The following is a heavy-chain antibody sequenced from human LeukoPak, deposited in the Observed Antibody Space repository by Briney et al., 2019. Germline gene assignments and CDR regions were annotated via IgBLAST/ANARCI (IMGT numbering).Heavy chain of an antibody. J-gene: IGHJ4*02. CDR3: AKATFVYAILGNFDY. CDR1: GFTFSSYA. CDR2: ISGSGGNT. V-gene: IGHV3-23*01. D-gene: IGHD2-8*01. Sequence: QAGGSLRLSCAASGFTFSSYAMSWVRQAPGKGLEWVSAISGSGGNTYYADSVKGRFTISRDNSKNTLYLQMNSLRAEDMAVYYCAKATFVYAILGNFDYWGQGTLVTVSS.